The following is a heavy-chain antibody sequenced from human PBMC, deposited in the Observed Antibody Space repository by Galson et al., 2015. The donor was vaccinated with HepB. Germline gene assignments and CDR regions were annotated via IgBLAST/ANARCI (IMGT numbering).Heavy chain of an antibody. CDR3: SRATFGPYDY. J-gene: IGHJ4*02. CDR2: INKAGSTT. D-gene: IGHD3-16*01. V-gene: IGHV3-74*01. Sequence: SLRLSCAASGFSLRHNWMHWVRQVPGKGLVWVSRINKAGSTTNYADSVKGRFTISKDNAKNTLHLQMNNLRAEDTAVYYCSRATFGPYDYWGQGTLVTVSS. CDR1: GFSLRHNW.